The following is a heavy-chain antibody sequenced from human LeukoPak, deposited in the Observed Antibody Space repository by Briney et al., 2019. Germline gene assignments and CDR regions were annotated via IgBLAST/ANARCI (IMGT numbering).Heavy chain of an antibody. CDR1: GYTFANFG. CDR3: ARTCSSSSCYMVH. V-gene: IGHV1-18*01. J-gene: IGHJ4*02. Sequence: ASVKVSWKASGYTFANFGITCARQVPGQGLDSMGWISVYNGNTNYAQNLQGRVTLTTDTSTSTAYMELRSLRSDDTALYYCARTCSSSSCYMVHWGQGTLVTVSS. CDR2: ISVYNGNT. D-gene: IGHD2-2*02.